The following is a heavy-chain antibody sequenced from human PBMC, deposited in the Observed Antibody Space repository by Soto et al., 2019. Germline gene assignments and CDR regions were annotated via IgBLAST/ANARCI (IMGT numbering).Heavy chain of an antibody. Sequence: PGESLKISCMGSGYKVSTWHNFTSYWIAWVRQMPGEGLEWMGIIYPGDSDTRYSPSFQGQVTISADKSINSVYLQWSSLKASDTATYYCARLGFNYDFWSGYYNVNHYYGIDVWGQGTTVTVS. J-gene: IGHJ6*02. D-gene: IGHD3-3*01. CDR3: ARLGFNYDFWSGYYNVNHYYGIDV. V-gene: IGHV5-51*01. CDR1: GYKVSTWHNFTSYW. CDR2: IYPGDSDT.